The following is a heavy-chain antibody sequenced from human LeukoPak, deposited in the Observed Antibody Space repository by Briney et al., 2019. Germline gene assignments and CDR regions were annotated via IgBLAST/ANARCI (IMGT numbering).Heavy chain of an antibody. D-gene: IGHD5-24*01. CDR1: GGSISSYY. CDR3: ARANHQEMATIRAGFDP. J-gene: IGHJ5*02. V-gene: IGHV4-59*01. CDR2: IYYSGST. Sequence: PSETLSLTCTVSGGSISSYYWSWIRQPPGKGLEWIGYIYYSGSTNYNPSLKSRVTISVDTSKNQFSLKLSSVTAADTAVYYCARANHQEMATIRAGFDPWGQGTLVTVSS.